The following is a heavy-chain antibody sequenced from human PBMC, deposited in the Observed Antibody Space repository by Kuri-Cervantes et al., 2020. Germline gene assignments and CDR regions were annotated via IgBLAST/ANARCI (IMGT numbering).Heavy chain of an antibody. CDR1: GGSISSGDYY. Sequence: SETLSLTCTVSGGSISSGDYYWSWIRQPPGKGLEWIGYIYYSGSTNYNPSLKSRVTISVDTSKNQFSLKLSSVTAADTAVYYCARGVLVVNNDWFDPWGQGTLVTVSS. J-gene: IGHJ5*02. D-gene: IGHD3-22*01. V-gene: IGHV4-61*08. CDR2: IYYSGST. CDR3: ARGVLVVNNDWFDP.